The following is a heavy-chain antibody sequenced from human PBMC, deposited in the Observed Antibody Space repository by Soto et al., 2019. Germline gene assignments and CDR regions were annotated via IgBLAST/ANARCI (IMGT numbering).Heavy chain of an antibody. Sequence: PXXTLSLPFTVTGGSISSSHNFWGSIRQPPGKGLELIGSIFYSGTTYNNPSLNSRVTLSVDTSKNQFSLKLNSVTAADTAVYYCARYYGDYKNYFDYWGQGTLVTVS. V-gene: IGHV4-39*01. CDR1: GGSISSSHNF. D-gene: IGHD4-17*01. J-gene: IGHJ4*02. CDR3: ARYYGDYKNYFDY. CDR2: IFYSGTT.